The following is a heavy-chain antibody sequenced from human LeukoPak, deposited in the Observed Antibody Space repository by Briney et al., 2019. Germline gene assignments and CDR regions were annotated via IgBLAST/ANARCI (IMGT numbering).Heavy chain of an antibody. Sequence: GGSLRLSCAASGFTFSSYAMHWVRQAPGKGLEWVAVISYDGSNKYYADSVKGRFTISRDNSKNTLYLQMNSLRAEDTAVYYCAKVGSSITAMVHRYFDYWGQGTLVTVSS. D-gene: IGHD5-18*01. CDR1: GFTFSSYA. CDR2: ISYDGSNK. CDR3: AKVGSSITAMVHRYFDY. V-gene: IGHV3-30-3*01. J-gene: IGHJ4*02.